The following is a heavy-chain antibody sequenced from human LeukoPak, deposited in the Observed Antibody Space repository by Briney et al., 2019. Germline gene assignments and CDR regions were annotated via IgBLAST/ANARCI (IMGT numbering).Heavy chain of an antibody. Sequence: SETLSLTCAVYGGSFSGYYWSWIRQPPGKGLEWIGEINHSGSTNYNPSLKSRVTISVDTSKNQFSLKLSSVTAADTAVYYCARPDIVVVPAALPRFYNWFDPWGQGTLVTVSS. CDR1: GGSFSGYY. CDR3: ARPDIVVVPAALPRFYNWFDP. V-gene: IGHV4-34*01. D-gene: IGHD2-2*02. J-gene: IGHJ5*02. CDR2: INHSGST.